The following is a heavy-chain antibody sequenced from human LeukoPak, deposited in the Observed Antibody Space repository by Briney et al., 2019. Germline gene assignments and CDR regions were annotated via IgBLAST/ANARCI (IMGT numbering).Heavy chain of an antibody. CDR3: ARQDILTGYSAFDI. CDR2: INPNSGGT. V-gene: IGHV1-2*02. Sequence: ALVKVSCKASGYTFTGYYMHWVRQAPGQGLEWMGWINPNSGGTNYAQKFQGRVTMTRDTSISTAYMELSRLRSDDTAVYYCARQDILTGYSAFDIWGQGTMVTVSS. D-gene: IGHD3-9*01. CDR1: GYTFTGYY. J-gene: IGHJ3*02.